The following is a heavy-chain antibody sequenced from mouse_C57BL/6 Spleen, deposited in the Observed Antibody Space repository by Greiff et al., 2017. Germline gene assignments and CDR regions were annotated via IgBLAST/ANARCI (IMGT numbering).Heavy chain of an antibody. D-gene: IGHD1-1*01. CDR2: IDPNRGGT. J-gene: IGHJ3*01. CDR1: GYTFTSYW. Sequence: QVQLQQPGAELVKPGASVKLSCKASGYTFTSYWMHWVKQRPGRGLEWIGRIDPNRGGTKYNETFKSKATLTVDKPSSTAYMQLSSLTSEDSAVYYCARGDGYGSRAWFAYWGQGTLVTVSA. CDR3: ARGDGYGSRAWFAY. V-gene: IGHV1-72*01.